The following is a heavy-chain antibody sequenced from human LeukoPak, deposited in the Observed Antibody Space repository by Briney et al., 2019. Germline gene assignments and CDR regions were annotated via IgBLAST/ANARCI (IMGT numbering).Heavy chain of an antibody. CDR3: AGGAAAIVGATEDY. D-gene: IGHD1-26*01. Sequence: GASVKVSCKASGYTFTSYDINWVRQATGQGLEWMGWMNPNSGNTGYAQKFQGRVTITRNTSISTAYMELSSLRSEDTAVYYCAGGAAAIVGATEDYWGQGTLVTVSS. V-gene: IGHV1-8*03. J-gene: IGHJ4*02. CDR2: MNPNSGNT. CDR1: GYTFTSYD.